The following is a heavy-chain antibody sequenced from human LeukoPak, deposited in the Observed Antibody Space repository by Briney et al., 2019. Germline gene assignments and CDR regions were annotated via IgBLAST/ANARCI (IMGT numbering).Heavy chain of an antibody. CDR1: GGSISSYY. Sequence: SETLSLTCTVSGGSISSYYWSWIRQPPGKGLEWIAYIYYSGSTNYNPSLKSRVTISVDTSKNHFSLKLSSVTAADTAVYYCARGLGGYSFGYHFDYWGQGTLVTVSS. J-gene: IGHJ4*02. V-gene: IGHV4-59*01. CDR2: IYYSGST. CDR3: ARGLGGYSFGYHFDY. D-gene: IGHD5-18*01.